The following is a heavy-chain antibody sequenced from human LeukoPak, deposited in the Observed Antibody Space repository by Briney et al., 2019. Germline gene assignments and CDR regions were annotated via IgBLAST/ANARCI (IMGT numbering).Heavy chain of an antibody. J-gene: IGHJ5*02. CDR1: GGSISSSSYY. CDR2: IYYSGNT. Sequence: SETLSLTCPVSGGSISSSSYYWGWIRQPPGKGLEWIGSIYYSGNTYYNPSLESRVTISVDTSKNQFSLKLISVTAADTAVYYCARDHYDYVWGTSKNWFDPWGQGTLVTVSS. D-gene: IGHD3-16*01. V-gene: IGHV4-39*07. CDR3: ARDHYDYVWGTSKNWFDP.